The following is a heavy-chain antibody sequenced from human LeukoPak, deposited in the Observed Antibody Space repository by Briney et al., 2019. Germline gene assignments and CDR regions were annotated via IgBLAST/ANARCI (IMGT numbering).Heavy chain of an antibody. CDR3: ARDKSSGALGY. Sequence: PGGSLRLSCAASGFTFSDYNMRWIRQAPGKGLEWVSSISRSGSTKYYADSVKGRFTISRDNAKNSLYLQMNSLRAEDTAVYYCARDKSSGALGYWGQGTLVTVSS. CDR2: ISRSGSTK. J-gene: IGHJ4*02. V-gene: IGHV3-11*04. CDR1: GFTFSDYN. D-gene: IGHD3-22*01.